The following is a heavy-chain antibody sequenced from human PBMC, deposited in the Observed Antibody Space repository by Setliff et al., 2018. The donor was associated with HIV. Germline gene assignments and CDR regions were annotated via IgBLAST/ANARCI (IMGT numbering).Heavy chain of an antibody. Sequence: GGSLRLSCAASGFTFSNAWMSWVRQAPGKGLEWVGRIKSKTDGGTTDYAAPVKGRFTISRDDSKNTLYLKMNSLKTEDTAVYYCTTVLYYYGSGSQSSDYWGQGTLVTVSS. D-gene: IGHD3-10*01. V-gene: IGHV3-15*01. J-gene: IGHJ4*02. CDR1: GFTFSNAW. CDR2: IKSKTDGGTT. CDR3: TTVLYYYGSGSQSSDY.